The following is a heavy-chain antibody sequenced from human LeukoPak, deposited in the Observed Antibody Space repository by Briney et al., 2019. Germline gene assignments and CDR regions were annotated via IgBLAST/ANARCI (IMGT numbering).Heavy chain of an antibody. CDR1: GYSFSSYW. J-gene: IGHJ6*02. CDR2: IYPGDSHT. D-gene: IGHD2-21*02. V-gene: IGHV5-51*01. Sequence: HGESLEISCKGSGYSFSSYWIGWVRQMPGKGLEWMGIIYPGDSHTSYSPSFQGQVTISADKSIATAYLQWSSLKDSDTAVYYCARRAYCGGDCTRAYYSYFAMDVWGQGTTVTVSS. CDR3: ARRAYCGGDCTRAYYSYFAMDV.